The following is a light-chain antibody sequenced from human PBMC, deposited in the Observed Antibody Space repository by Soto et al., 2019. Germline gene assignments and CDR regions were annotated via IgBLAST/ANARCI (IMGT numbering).Light chain of an antibody. Sequence: DIQMTQSPSTLSASVGDRVTITCRASQSISSRLAWYQQRPGRAPKLLIYKASNLEGGVPSRFSGSGSGTELTLTISSLHPDDFATYYCQQYYTYPWTFGPGTKVEIK. CDR1: QSISSR. CDR2: KAS. J-gene: IGKJ1*01. CDR3: QQYYTYPWT. V-gene: IGKV1-5*03.